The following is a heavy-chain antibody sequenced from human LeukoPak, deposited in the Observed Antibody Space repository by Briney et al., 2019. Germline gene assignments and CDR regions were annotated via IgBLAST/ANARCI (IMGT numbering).Heavy chain of an antibody. J-gene: IGHJ3*02. CDR3: ARDHSGSYDAFDI. CDR1: GFTFSSYS. V-gene: IGHV3-48*04. Sequence: PGGSLRLSCAASGFTFSSYSMNWVRQAPGKGLEWVPYISSSSSTIYYADSVKGRFTISRDNAKNSLYLQMNSLRAEDTAVYYCARDHSGSYDAFDIWGQGTMVTVSS. CDR2: ISSSSSTI. D-gene: IGHD1-26*01.